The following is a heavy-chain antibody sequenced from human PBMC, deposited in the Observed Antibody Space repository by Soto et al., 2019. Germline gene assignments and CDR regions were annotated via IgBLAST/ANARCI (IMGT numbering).Heavy chain of an antibody. D-gene: IGHD3-22*01. CDR2: IIPILGIA. Sequence: SVKVSCKASGGSFSSYTISWVRQAPGQGLEWMGRIIPILGIANYAQKFQGRVTITADKSTSTAYMELSSLRSEDTAVYYCARAHYYYDSSSYHPTDYWGQGTLVTVSS. J-gene: IGHJ4*02. CDR1: GGSFSSYT. CDR3: ARAHYYYDSSSYHPTDY. V-gene: IGHV1-69*02.